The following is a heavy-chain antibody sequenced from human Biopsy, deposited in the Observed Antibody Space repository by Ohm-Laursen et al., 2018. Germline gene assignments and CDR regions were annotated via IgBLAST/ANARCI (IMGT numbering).Heavy chain of an antibody. CDR3: ARDPGWGALDY. V-gene: IGHV3-7*01. D-gene: IGHD3-10*01. Sequence: SLRLSCTASGFAFSRSWMSWLRHTPGKGLEWVANINSDGTQKFYVDSVQGRFTISRNNTGNSVSLQMNSLRVDDTAVYFCARDPGWGALDYWGRGTLVTVSS. J-gene: IGHJ4*02. CDR2: INSDGTQK. CDR1: GFAFSRSW.